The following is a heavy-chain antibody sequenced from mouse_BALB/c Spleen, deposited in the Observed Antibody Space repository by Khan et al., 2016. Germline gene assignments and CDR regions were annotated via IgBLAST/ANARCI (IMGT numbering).Heavy chain of an antibody. J-gene: IGHJ4*01. D-gene: IGHD2-3*01. V-gene: IGHV2-6*02. Sequence: QVQLKESGPGLVAPSQSLSITCTVSGFSLSSYGVHWVRQPPGKGLEWLVVIWSDGSTTYNSALKSRLSISKDNSKSQVFLKMNSLQTDDTAMYYCARRDDGGGAMDYWGQGTSVTVAS. CDR2: IWSDGST. CDR3: ARRDDGGGAMDY. CDR1: GFSLSSYG.